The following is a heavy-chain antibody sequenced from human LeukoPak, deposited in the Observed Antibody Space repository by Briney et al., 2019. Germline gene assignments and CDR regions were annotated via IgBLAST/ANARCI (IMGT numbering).Heavy chain of an antibody. Sequence: GGSLRLSCAASGFTFSTYGMHWVRQAPGKGLEWVAIIASDGGNKYYADSVKGRFTISRDNSKNTLYLQMNSLRTEDTVVYYCARGLGGGTYYGYWGQGTLVSVSS. D-gene: IGHD1-26*01. CDR1: GFTFSTYG. J-gene: IGHJ4*02. CDR2: IASDGGNK. V-gene: IGHV3-30*03. CDR3: ARGLGGGTYYGY.